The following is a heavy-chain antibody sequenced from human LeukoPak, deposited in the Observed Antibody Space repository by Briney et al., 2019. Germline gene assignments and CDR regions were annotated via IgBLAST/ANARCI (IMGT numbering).Heavy chain of an antibody. CDR1: GYTFITYY. D-gene: IGHD3-16*02. Sequence: ASVKVSCKTSGYTFITYYMHWVRQAPGQGLEWMGWINPNSGGTNYAQKFQGRVTMTRDTSISTAYMELSRLRSDDTAVYYCARLRALELGELSYDYWGQGTLVTVSS. CDR3: ARLRALELGELSYDY. CDR2: INPNSGGT. V-gene: IGHV1-2*02. J-gene: IGHJ4*02.